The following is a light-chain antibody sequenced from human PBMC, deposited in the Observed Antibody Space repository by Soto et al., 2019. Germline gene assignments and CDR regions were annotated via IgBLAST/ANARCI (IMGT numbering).Light chain of an antibody. V-gene: IGKV3-20*01. CDR3: QQYVSSPWA. CDR1: QSVSSSF. J-gene: IGKJ1*01. Sequence: EIVLAQSPGTLSLSPGESATLSCRASQSVSSSFLAWYQQKAGQAPRLLIYGASRRATGIPDRFSGSGSGTDFTLTISRLEPEDIAVYYCQQYVSSPWAFGQGTKVDIK. CDR2: GAS.